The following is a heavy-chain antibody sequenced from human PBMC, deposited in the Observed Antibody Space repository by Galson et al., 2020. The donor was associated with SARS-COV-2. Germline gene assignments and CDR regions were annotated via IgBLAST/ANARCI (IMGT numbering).Heavy chain of an antibody. J-gene: IGHJ1*01. V-gene: IGHV1-18*04. CDR1: GYTFTSYG. Sequence: ASVKVSCKASGYTFTSYGISWVRQAPGQGLEWMGWISAYNGNTNYAQKLQGRVTMTTDTSTSTAYMELRSLRSDDTAVYYCARTPPVDTAMVLFQHWGQGTLVTVSS. CDR2: ISAYNGNT. CDR3: ARTPPVDTAMVLFQH. D-gene: IGHD5-18*01.